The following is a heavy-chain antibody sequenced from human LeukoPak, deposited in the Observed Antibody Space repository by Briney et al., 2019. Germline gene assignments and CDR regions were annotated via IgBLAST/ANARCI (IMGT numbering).Heavy chain of an antibody. CDR2: ISGSGGST. J-gene: IGHJ4*02. Sequence: QSGGSLRLSCAASGFTFSSYGMSWVRQAPGKGLEWVSAISGSGGSTYYADSVKGRFTISRDNSKNTLYLQMNSLGAEDTAVYYCARDRGGWYSDSWGQGTLVTVSS. CDR1: GFTFSSYG. CDR3: ARDRGGWYSDS. D-gene: IGHD6-19*01. V-gene: IGHV3-23*01.